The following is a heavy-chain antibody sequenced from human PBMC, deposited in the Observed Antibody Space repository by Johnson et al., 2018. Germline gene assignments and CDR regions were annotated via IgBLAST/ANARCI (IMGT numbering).Heavy chain of an antibody. J-gene: IGHJ3*02. D-gene: IGHD3-22*01. CDR1: GYTFTSYD. V-gene: IGHV1-8*01. CDR2: MNPNSGNT. CDR3: ARGGFYYDSCGYYDAFDI. Sequence: QVQLQESGAEVKKPGASVKVSCKASGYTFTSYDINWVRQATGQGLEWMGWMNPNSGNTGYAQKFQGRVTMTRTTSISTAYMELSSLGSEDTAVYYCARGGFYYDSCGYYDAFDIWGQGTMVTVSS.